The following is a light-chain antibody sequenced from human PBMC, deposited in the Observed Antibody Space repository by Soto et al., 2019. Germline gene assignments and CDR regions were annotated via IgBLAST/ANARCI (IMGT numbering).Light chain of an antibody. CDR3: ISYTVSRSYV. V-gene: IGLV2-14*01. Sequence: QSVLTQPAAVSGSPGQSITISCSGSGSDIGACNHVAWFQQFPGKTPKLVIYSVSDRPSGVSYRFSGSKSGNTASLTISGLKADDEDDYYCISYTVSRSYVFGTGTKVTVL. J-gene: IGLJ1*01. CDR1: GSDIGACNH. CDR2: SVS.